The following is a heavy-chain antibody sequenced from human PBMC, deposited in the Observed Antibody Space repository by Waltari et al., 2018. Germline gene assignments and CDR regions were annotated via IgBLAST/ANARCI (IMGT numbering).Heavy chain of an antibody. V-gene: IGHV3-7*01. J-gene: IGHJ4*02. CDR1: GFTFSSYW. CDR3: AASSGYYRGADY. CDR2: IKQDGSWK. Sequence: EVQLVESGGGLVQPGGSLRLSCAASGFTFSSYWMSCVRQAPGKGLEWVANIKQDGSWKYYVDSVKGRFTISRDNAKNSLYLQMNSLRAEDTAVYYCAASSGYYRGADYWGQGTLVTVSS. D-gene: IGHD3-22*01.